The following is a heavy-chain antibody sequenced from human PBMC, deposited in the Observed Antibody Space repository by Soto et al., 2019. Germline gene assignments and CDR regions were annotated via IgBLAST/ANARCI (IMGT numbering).Heavy chain of an antibody. D-gene: IGHD6-13*01. CDR1: GFTVSSNY. Sequence: GGSLRLSCAASGFTVSSNYMSWVRQAPGKGLEWVSVIYSGGSTYYADSVKGRFTISRDNSKNTLYLQMNSLRAEDTAVYYCASTIAAAGTTSYYFDYWGQGTLVTVSS. J-gene: IGHJ4*02. CDR2: IYSGGST. V-gene: IGHV3-53*01. CDR3: ASTIAAAGTTSYYFDY.